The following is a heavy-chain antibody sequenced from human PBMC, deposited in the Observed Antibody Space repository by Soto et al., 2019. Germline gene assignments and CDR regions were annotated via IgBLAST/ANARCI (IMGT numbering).Heavy chain of an antibody. J-gene: IGHJ4*02. CDR3: ARDRVAGGY. Sequence: GGSLRLSCAASGFSFSNYEMNWVRQAPGKGLGWVAYIRRGGSTVHYADTVSGRFTVSRDNARNSLYLQMTPLRVEDTALYYCARDRVAGGYWGQGTLVTVSS. CDR2: IRRGGSTV. V-gene: IGHV3-48*03. D-gene: IGHD2-15*01. CDR1: GFSFSNYE.